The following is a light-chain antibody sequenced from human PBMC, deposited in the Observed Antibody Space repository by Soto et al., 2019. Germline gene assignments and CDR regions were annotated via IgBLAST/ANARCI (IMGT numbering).Light chain of an antibody. V-gene: IGKV1-5*01. CDR1: QSINIW. CDR3: QQYNSYWT. J-gene: IGKJ1*01. Sequence: DIQMTQSPSSLSASVVDSVTITCRASQSINIWLAWFQQKPVKAPKLLISDVSILESGVPSRFSGSGFGTEFTLTISSLQPDDVATYYCQQYNSYWTFGQGTKVDIK. CDR2: DVS.